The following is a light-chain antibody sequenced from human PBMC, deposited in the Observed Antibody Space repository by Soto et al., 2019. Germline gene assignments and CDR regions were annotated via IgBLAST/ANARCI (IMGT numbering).Light chain of an antibody. V-gene: IGKV3-15*01. J-gene: IGKJ2*01. Sequence: EIVITQSPATLSVSPGERATLSCRAIQSVSSNLACYQQKPGQAPRPLIYGASTRATGIPARFSGSESGTEFTLTISSLQSEDFAVYYCQQYNNWPRTFGQGTKLEIK. CDR3: QQYNNWPRT. CDR1: QSVSSN. CDR2: GAS.